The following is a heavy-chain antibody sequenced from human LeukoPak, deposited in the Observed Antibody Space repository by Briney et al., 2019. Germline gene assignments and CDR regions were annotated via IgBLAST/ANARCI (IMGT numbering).Heavy chain of an antibody. CDR1: GGSISSGGYY. V-gene: IGHV4-31*03. CDR2: IYYSGST. D-gene: IGHD3-3*01. CDR3: ARVPPSAIFGVVTGEDV. Sequence: PSETLSLTCTVSGGSISSGGYYWSWIRQHPGKGLEWIGYIYYSGSTYYNPSLKSRVTISVDTSKNQFSLKLSSVTAADTAVYYCARVPPSAIFGVVTGEDVWGQGTTVTVSS. J-gene: IGHJ6*02.